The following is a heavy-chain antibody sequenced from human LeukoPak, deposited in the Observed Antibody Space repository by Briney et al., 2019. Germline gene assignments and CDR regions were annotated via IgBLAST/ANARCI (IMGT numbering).Heavy chain of an antibody. CDR2: INHSGST. J-gene: IGHJ4*02. CDR3: ARRGGYSYGYVVDY. D-gene: IGHD5-18*01. CDR1: GGSFSGYY. Sequence: SETLPLTCAVYGGSFSGYYWSWIRQPPGKGLEWIGEINHSGSTNYNPSLKSRVTISVDTSKNQFSLKLSSVTAADTAVYYCARRGGYSYGYVVDYWGQGTLVTVSS. V-gene: IGHV4-34*01.